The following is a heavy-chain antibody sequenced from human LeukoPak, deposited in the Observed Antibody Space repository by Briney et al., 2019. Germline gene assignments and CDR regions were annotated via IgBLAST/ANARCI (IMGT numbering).Heavy chain of an antibody. CDR1: GYTFTDYF. CDR2: INAGNGNT. D-gene: IGHD1-1*01. CDR3: ARGYNWNDVPKGFDY. Sequence: ASVKVSCKASGYTFTDYFMNWMRQAPGQRLEWMGWINAGNGNTKYSQKLQGRVTITRDTSSSTAYMQLSSLRSDDTAVYYCARGYNWNDVPKGFDYWGQGTLVTVSS. V-gene: IGHV1/OR15-3*01. J-gene: IGHJ4*02.